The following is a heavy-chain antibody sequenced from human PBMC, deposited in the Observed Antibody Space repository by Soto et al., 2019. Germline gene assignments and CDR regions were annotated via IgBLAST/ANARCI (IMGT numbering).Heavy chain of an antibody. J-gene: IGHJ4*02. CDR1: GFTFSSYA. CDR2: ISGSGGST. Sequence: EVQLLESGGGLVQPGGSLRLSCAASGFTFSSYAMSWVRQAPGKGLEWVSAISGSGGSTYYADSVKGRFTISRDNSKNTLYLQMNSLRAEDTAVYYCAKELRLRWLELYGFDYWGQGTLVTVSS. CDR3: AKELRLRWLELYGFDY. D-gene: IGHD4-17*01. V-gene: IGHV3-23*01.